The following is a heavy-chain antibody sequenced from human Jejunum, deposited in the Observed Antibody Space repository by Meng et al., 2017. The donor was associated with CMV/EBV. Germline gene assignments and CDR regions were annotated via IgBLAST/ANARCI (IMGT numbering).Heavy chain of an antibody. CDR1: GFTFPYYN. J-gene: IGHJ4*02. D-gene: IGHD6-13*01. CDR2: TSTDGINT. CDR3: VRDGDSSNWPFDY. V-gene: IGHV3-30-3*01. Sequence: QALLLRVGGGAVKLGSALKTSWADSGFTFPYYNMHWVRQAPGKGLEWVATTSTDGINTYTADSVKGRFTISKDNSKDFLYLQMNSLRPEDTATYYCVRDGDSSNWPFDYWGQGTLVTVSS.